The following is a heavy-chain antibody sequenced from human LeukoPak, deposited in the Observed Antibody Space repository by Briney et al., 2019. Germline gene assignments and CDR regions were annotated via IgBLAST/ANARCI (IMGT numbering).Heavy chain of an antibody. CDR2: FNSDGSTT. D-gene: IGHD2-21*01. J-gene: IGHJ4*01. Sequence: GGSLRLSCAASGFTFSTHWMHWVRQATGKGLVWVSQFNSDGSTTIYADSVEGRFTISRDNAKNTVYLQMNRLGAEDTAVYYCARSLLDWGHGTLVTVSS. CDR1: GFTFSTHW. CDR3: ARSLLD. V-gene: IGHV3-74*01.